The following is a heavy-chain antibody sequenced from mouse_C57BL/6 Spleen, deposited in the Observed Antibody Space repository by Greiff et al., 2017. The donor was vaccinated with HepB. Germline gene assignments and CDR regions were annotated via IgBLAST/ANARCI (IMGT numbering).Heavy chain of an antibody. D-gene: IGHD2-4*01. J-gene: IGHJ3*01. Sequence: VQLQQPGAELVMPGASVKLSCKASGYTFTSYWMHWVKQRPGQGLEWIGEIDPSDSYTNYNQKFKGKSTLTVDKSSSTAYMQLSSLTSEDSAVYYCAAYDSWFAYWGQGTLVTVSA. V-gene: IGHV1-69*01. CDR3: AAYDSWFAY. CDR1: GYTFTSYW. CDR2: IDPSDSYT.